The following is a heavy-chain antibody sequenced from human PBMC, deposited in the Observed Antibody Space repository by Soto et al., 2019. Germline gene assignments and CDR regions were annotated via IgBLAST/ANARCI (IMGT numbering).Heavy chain of an antibody. CDR3: ARDLLQQLHAFDI. Sequence: ASVKVSCKASGCTFTSYYMHWVRQAPGQGLEWMGIINPSGGSTSYAQKFQGRVTMTRDTSTSTVYMELSSLRSEDTAVYYCARDLLQQLHAFDIWGQGTMVTVSS. J-gene: IGHJ3*02. V-gene: IGHV1-46*03. CDR1: GCTFTSYY. CDR2: INPSGGST. D-gene: IGHD6-13*01.